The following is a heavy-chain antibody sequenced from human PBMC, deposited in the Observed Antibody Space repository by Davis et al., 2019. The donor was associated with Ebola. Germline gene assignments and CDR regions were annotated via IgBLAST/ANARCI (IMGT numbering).Heavy chain of an antibody. CDR1: GYTFTSYY. CDR2: INPSGGST. J-gene: IGHJ6*02. D-gene: IGHD3-22*01. CDR3: ARGGITMTVVPRDYYYGMDV. V-gene: IGHV1-46*01. Sequence: ASVKVSCKASGYTFTSYYMHWVRQAPGQGLEWMGIINPSGGSTSYAQKFQGRVTMTRDTSTSTVYMELSRLRSDDTAVYYCARGGITMTVVPRDYYYGMDVWGQGTTVTVSS.